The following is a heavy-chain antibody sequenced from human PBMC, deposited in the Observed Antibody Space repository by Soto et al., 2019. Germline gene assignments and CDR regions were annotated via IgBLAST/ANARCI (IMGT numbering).Heavy chain of an antibody. CDR3: ARDRFDILTGYRRFWAFDY. Sequence: SVKVSCKASGGTFSSYAISWVRQAPGQGLEWMGGIIPIFGTANYAQKFQGRVTITADESTSTAYMELSSLRSEDTAVYYCARDRFDILTGYRRFWAFDYWGQGTLVTVSS. J-gene: IGHJ4*02. CDR1: GGTFSSYA. CDR2: IIPIFGTA. D-gene: IGHD3-9*01. V-gene: IGHV1-69*13.